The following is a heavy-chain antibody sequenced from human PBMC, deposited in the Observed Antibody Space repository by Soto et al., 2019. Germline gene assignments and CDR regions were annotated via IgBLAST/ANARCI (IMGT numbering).Heavy chain of an antibody. CDR2: INHSGST. CDR3: ARGQRYFDWLLWAFDY. J-gene: IGHJ4*02. Sequence: QVQLQQWGAGLLKPSETLSLTCAVYGGSFSGYYWSWIRQPPWKGLEWIGEINHSGSTNYNPSLKSRVTISVDTSKNQFSLKLSSVTAADTAVYYCARGQRYFDWLLWAFDYWGQGTLVTVSS. D-gene: IGHD3-9*01. V-gene: IGHV4-34*01. CDR1: GGSFSGYY.